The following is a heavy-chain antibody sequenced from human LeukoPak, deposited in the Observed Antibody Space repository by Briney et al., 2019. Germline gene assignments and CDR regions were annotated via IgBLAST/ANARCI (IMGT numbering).Heavy chain of an antibody. V-gene: IGHV3-21*01. CDR1: GFTFSSYS. CDR2: ISSSSSYI. D-gene: IGHD6-19*01. CDR3: ARVPSSGRYDY. Sequence: GGSLRLPCAASGFTFSSYSMNWVRQAPGKGLEWVSSISSSSSYIYYADSVKGRFTISRDNAKNSLYLQMNSLRAEDTAVYYCARVPSSGRYDYWGQGTLVTVSS. J-gene: IGHJ4*02.